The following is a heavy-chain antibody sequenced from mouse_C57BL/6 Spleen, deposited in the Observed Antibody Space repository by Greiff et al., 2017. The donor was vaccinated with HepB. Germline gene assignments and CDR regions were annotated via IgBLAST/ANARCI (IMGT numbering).Heavy chain of an antibody. Sequence: QVQLQQPGAELVKPGASVKLSCKASGYTFTSYWMHWVKQRPGQGLEWIGMIHPNSGSTNYNEKFKSKATLTVDKSSSTAYMQLSRLTSEDSAVYYCAKSYYGSSLAYWGQGTLVTVSA. J-gene: IGHJ3*01. CDR3: AKSYYGSSLAY. CDR2: IHPNSGST. D-gene: IGHD1-1*01. V-gene: IGHV1-64*01. CDR1: GYTFTSYW.